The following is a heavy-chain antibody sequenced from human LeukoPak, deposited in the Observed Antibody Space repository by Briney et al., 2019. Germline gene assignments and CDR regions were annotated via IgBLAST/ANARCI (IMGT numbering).Heavy chain of an antibody. J-gene: IGHJ4*02. CDR1: GGSISSSSYY. V-gene: IGHV4-39*07. CDR2: IYYSGST. D-gene: IGHD6-19*01. CDR3: ARGTISGWYLGPVY. Sequence: PSETLSLTCTVSGGSISSSSYYWGWIRQPPGKGLEWIGSIYYSGSTYYNPSLKSRVTISVDTSKNQFSLKLSSVTAADTAVYYCARGTISGWYLGPVYWGQGTLVTVSS.